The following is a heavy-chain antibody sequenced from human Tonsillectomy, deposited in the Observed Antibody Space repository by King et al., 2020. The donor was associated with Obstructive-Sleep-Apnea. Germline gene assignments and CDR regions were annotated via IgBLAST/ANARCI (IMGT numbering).Heavy chain of an antibody. V-gene: IGHV3-48*04. J-gene: IGHJ6*02. CDR2: ISSSSSTI. D-gene: IGHD3-22*01. CDR1: GFTFSSYS. CDR3: ATPLRGSGYYYGPPSDYYYGMDV. Sequence: VQLVESGGGLVQPGGSLRLSCAASGFTFSSYSMNWVRQAPGKGLEWVSYISSSSSTIYYADSVKGRFTISRDNAKNSLYLQMNSLRAEDTAVYYCATPLRGSGYYYGPPSDYYYGMDVWGQGTTVTVSS.